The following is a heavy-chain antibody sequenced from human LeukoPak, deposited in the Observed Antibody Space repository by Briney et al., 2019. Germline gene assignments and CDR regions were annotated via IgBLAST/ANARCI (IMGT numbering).Heavy chain of an antibody. J-gene: IGHJ4*02. Sequence: PGGSLRLSCAASGFTFSTYSMNWVRQAPGQGLEGVSYISSISNTIHYADSVKGRFSISRDNAKNSLYLQMNSLRAEDTAVYYCVRDLSRYRPADYWGQGTLVTVSS. CDR2: ISSISNTI. D-gene: IGHD2-2*01. V-gene: IGHV3-48*01. CDR1: GFTFSTYS. CDR3: VRDLSRYRPADY.